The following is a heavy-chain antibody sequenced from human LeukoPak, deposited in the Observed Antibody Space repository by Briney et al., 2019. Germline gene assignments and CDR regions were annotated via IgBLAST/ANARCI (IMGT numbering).Heavy chain of an antibody. D-gene: IGHD3-9*01. V-gene: IGHV3-9*01. Sequence: PGGSLRLSCAASGFTFDDYAMHWVRQAPGKGLEWVSGISWNSGSIGYADSVKGRFTISRDNAKNSLYLQMNSLRAEDTALYYCAKDNLRYFDWLDYWGQGTLVTVSS. J-gene: IGHJ4*02. CDR3: AKDNLRYFDWLDY. CDR1: GFTFDDYA. CDR2: ISWNSGSI.